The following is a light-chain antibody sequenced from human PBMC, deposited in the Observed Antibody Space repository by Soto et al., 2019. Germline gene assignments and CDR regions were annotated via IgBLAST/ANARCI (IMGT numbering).Light chain of an antibody. V-gene: IGKV3-20*01. CDR1: QNISSSY. J-gene: IGKJ5*01. Sequence: EIVLTQSPGTLSLSPGERATLSFRASQNISSSYLAWYQQKPGQAPRLLIYGASSRATGIPDRFSGSGSGTEFTLSISSLQSEDFAVYYCQQYNSWPPITFGQGTRLEIK. CDR2: GAS. CDR3: QQYNSWPPIT.